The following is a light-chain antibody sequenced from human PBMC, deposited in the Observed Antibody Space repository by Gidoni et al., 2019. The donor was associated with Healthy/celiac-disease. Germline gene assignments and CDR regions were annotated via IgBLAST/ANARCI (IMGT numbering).Light chain of an antibody. CDR3: SSYTSSSTV. J-gene: IGLJ2*01. Sequence: GSPGQSITISCTGTSRDVGGYNYVSWYQQHPGKAPKLMIYEVSNRPSGVSNRFSGSKSGNTASLTISGLQAEDEADYYCSSYTSSSTVFGGGTKLTVL. V-gene: IGLV2-14*01. CDR1: SRDVGGYNY. CDR2: EVS.